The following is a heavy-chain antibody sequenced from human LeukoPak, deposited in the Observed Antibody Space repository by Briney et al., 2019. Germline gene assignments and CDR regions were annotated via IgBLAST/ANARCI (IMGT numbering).Heavy chain of an antibody. CDR3: AKGDADYYDSSGYYVLGSAFDI. Sequence: SLRLSCAASGFTFGDFAMHWVRQAPGKGLEWVSGISWDSGSIGYADSVKGRFTISRDNAKNSLYLQMNSLRAEDMALYYCAKGDADYYDSSGYYVLGSAFDIWGQGTMVTVSS. V-gene: IGHV3-9*03. CDR1: GFTFGDFA. CDR2: ISWDSGSI. J-gene: IGHJ3*02. D-gene: IGHD3-22*01.